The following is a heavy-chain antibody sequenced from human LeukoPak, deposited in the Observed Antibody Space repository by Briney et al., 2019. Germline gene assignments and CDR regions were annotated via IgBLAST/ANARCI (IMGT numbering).Heavy chain of an antibody. CDR1: GVTFSSYG. CDR2: MRYDGSNK. J-gene: IGHJ4*02. D-gene: IGHD3-9*01. Sequence: GGSLRLSCAASGVTFSSYGMHWVRQAPGKGLEWVAFMRYDGSNKYYADSVKGRFTISRDNSKNTLYLQMNSLRAEDTAVYYCACLPEADILTGYSYWGQGTLVTVSS. CDR3: ACLPEADILTGYSY. V-gene: IGHV3-30*02.